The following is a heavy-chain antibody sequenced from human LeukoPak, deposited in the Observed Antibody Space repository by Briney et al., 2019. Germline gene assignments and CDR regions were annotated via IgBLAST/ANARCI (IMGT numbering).Heavy chain of an antibody. V-gene: IGHV3-23*01. CDR1: GFTFDIHV. D-gene: IGHD3-10*01. J-gene: IGHJ5*02. Sequence: GGSLRLPCAASGFTFDIHVMTWVRQAPGKGLEWVSSISGSGSGGATYYADSVKGRFTISRDNSKNTLYLEMNSLRVEDTAVYYCAKGGTHYYRSGQYNWFDPRGQGTLVTVSS. CDR2: ISGSGSGGAT. CDR3: AKGGTHYYRSGQYNWFDP.